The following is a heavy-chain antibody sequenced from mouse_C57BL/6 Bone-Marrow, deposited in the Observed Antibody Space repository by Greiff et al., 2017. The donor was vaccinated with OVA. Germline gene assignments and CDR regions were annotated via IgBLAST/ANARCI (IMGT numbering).Heavy chain of an antibody. Sequence: EVQLQQSGPELVKPGASVKISCKASGYTFTDYYMNWVKQSHRQSLEWIGDINPNNGGTSYNQKFKGKATLTVDKSSSTAYMELRSLTSEDSAVYYCARTDYSNDVRGYYFDYWGQGTTLTVSS. CDR2: INPNNGGT. V-gene: IGHV1-26*01. D-gene: IGHD2-12*01. CDR1: GYTFTDYY. J-gene: IGHJ2*01. CDR3: ARTDYSNDVRGYYFDY.